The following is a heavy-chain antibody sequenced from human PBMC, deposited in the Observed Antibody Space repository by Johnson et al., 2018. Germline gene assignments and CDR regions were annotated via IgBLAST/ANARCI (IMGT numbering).Heavy chain of an antibody. CDR3: AREGSRAYRNYYDYMDV. V-gene: IGHV3-30-3*02. Sequence: VQLVESGGGVVQPGRSLRLSCAASGFIFSSYAMHWVRQAPGKGLEWVAVISYDGSNKYYADSVKGRFTIPRDNSKNTLYLQMNSLRAEDTAVYYCAREGSRAYRNYYDYMDVWGKGTTVTGSS. D-gene: IGHD2-15*01. CDR1: GFIFSSYA. J-gene: IGHJ6*03. CDR2: ISYDGSNK.